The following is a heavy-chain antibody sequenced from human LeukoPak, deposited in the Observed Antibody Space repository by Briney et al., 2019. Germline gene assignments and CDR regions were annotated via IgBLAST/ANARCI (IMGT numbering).Heavy chain of an antibody. V-gene: IGHV1-18*01. J-gene: IGHJ4*02. CDR2: ISAYNGNT. CDR1: GYTFTSYG. Sequence: GASVKVSCKASGYTFTSYGISWVRQAPGQGLEWMGWISAYNGNTNYAQKLQGRVPMTTDTSTSTPYMELRSLRSDDTAVYYCARLFSSWQKVELTFDYWGQGTLVTVSS. D-gene: IGHD6-13*01. CDR3: ARLFSSWQKVELTFDY.